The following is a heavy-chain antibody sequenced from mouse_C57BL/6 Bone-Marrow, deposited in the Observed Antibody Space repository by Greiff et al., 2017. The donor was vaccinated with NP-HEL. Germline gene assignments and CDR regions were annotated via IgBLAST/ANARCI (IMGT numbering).Heavy chain of an antibody. CDR1: GFTFTDYY. J-gene: IGHJ4*01. D-gene: IGHD2-1*01. CDR3: ASPIYHPYAMDY. CDR2: IRNKANGYTT. V-gene: IGHV7-3*01. Sequence: EVQRVESGGGLVQPGGSLSLSCAASGFTFTDYYMSWVRQPPGKALEWLGFIRNKANGYTTEYSASVKGRFTISRDNSQSILYLQMNALRAEDSATYYCASPIYHPYAMDYWGQGTSVTVSS.